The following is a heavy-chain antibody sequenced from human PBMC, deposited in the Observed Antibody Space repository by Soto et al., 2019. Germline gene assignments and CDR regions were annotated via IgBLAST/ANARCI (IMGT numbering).Heavy chain of an antibody. J-gene: IGHJ5*02. D-gene: IGHD6-19*01. CDR2: IIPIFGTA. Sequence: QVQLVQSGAEVKKPGSSVKVSCKASGGTFSSYAISWVRQAPGPGLEWMGGIIPIFGTANYAQKFQGRVTITADESTSTAYMELSSLGSEVTAVYYCARAPYPYSSGWNWFDPWGQGTLVTVSS. CDR1: GGTFSSYA. V-gene: IGHV1-69*01. CDR3: ARAPYPYSSGWNWFDP.